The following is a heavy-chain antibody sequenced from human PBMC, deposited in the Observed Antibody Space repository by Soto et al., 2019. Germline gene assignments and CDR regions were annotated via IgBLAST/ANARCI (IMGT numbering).Heavy chain of an antibody. CDR1: GFTFSSYG. V-gene: IGHV3-30*03. CDR2: ISYDGSNK. J-gene: IGHJ4*02. Sequence: QVQLVESGGGVVQPGRSLRLSCAASGFTFSSYGMHWVRQAPGKGLEWVAVISYDGSNKYYADSVKGRFTISRDNSKNTLYLQMNSLRAEDTAVYYCGSSGSYFNTDFDYWGQGTLVTVSS. D-gene: IGHD1-26*01. CDR3: GSSGSYFNTDFDY.